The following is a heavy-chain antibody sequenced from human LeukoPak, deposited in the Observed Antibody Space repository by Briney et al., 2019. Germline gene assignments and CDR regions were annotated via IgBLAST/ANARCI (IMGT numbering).Heavy chain of an antibody. CDR1: GGSISSGDYY. CDR2: IYYSGSA. V-gene: IGHV4-30-4*01. D-gene: IGHD1-14*01. Sequence: SETLSLTCTVSGGSISSGDYYWSWIRQPPGKGLEWIGYIYYSGSAYYNPSLKSRVTISVDTSKNQFSLKLSSVTAADTAVYYCARGLTGNWFDPWGQGTLVTVSS. CDR3: ARGLTGNWFDP. J-gene: IGHJ5*02.